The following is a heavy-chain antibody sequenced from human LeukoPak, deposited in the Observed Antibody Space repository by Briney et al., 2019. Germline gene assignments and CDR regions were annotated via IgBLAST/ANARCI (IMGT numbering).Heavy chain of an antibody. V-gene: IGHV3-33*06. CDR1: GFTFSSYG. D-gene: IGHD3-3*01. CDR2: IWYDGSNK. CDR3: AKDRGLLYRRGGFDY. Sequence: PGGSLRLSCAASGFTFSSYGMHWVRQAPGKGLEWVVVIWYDGSNKYYADSVKGRFTISRDNSKNTLYLQMNSLRAEDTAVYYCAKDRGLLYRRGGFDYWGQGTLVTVSS. J-gene: IGHJ4*02.